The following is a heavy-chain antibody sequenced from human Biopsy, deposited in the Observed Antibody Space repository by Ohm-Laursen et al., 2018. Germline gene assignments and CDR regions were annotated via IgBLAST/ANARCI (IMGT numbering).Heavy chain of an antibody. CDR2: FDPEEGQR. V-gene: IGHV1-24*01. J-gene: IGHJ4*02. Sequence: ASVKVSCKVSGDSFTEFYIHWVRQAPGQGLEWMGGFDPEEGQRTYAQKFQGRLTMTEDTSADTAYMELRGLRSEDAAVYYCAADSENCGGDCYIYWGQGTQVTVSS. CDR3: AADSENCGGDCYIY. D-gene: IGHD2-21*02. CDR1: GDSFTEFY.